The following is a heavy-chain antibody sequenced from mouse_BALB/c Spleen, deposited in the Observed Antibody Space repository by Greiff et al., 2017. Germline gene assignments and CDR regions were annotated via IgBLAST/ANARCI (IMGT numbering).Heavy chain of an antibody. CDR2: ISSGGSYT. Sequence: DVKLVESGGGLVKPGGSLKLSCAASGFTFSSYAMSWVRQTPEKRLEWVATISSGGSYTYYPDSVKGRFTISRDNAKNTLYLQMSSLMSEDKAMDYCARKVSYYGRNFLDYWGQGTTLTVAT. D-gene: IGHD1-1*01. CDR1: GFTFSSYA. CDR3: ARKVSYYGRNFLDY. V-gene: IGHV5-9-3*01. J-gene: IGHJ2*01.